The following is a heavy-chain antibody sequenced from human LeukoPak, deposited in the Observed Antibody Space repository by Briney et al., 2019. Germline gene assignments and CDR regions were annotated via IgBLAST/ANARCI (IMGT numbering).Heavy chain of an antibody. Sequence: AASVKVSCKASGGTFSSYAISWVRQAPGQGLEWMGRIIPIFGTANYAQKFQGRVTITTDESTSTAYMELSSLRSEDTAVYYCASEKKDSSDPLAYYFDYWGQGTLVTVSS. CDR2: IIPIFGTA. CDR1: GGTFSSYA. D-gene: IGHD3-22*01. V-gene: IGHV1-69*05. CDR3: ASEKKDSSDPLAYYFDY. J-gene: IGHJ4*02.